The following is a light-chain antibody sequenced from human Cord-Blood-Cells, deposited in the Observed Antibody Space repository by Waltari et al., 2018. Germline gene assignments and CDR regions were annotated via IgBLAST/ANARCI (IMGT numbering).Light chain of an antibody. Sequence: DIQTTQSPSSLSASVVDSVTITCRASQSISSYLNWYQQKPGKAPKLLIYAASSLQSGVPSRFSGSGSGTDFTLTISSLQPEDFATYYCQQSYSTLFTFGPGTKVDIK. V-gene: IGKV1-39*01. CDR2: AAS. CDR1: QSISSY. CDR3: QQSYSTLFT. J-gene: IGKJ3*01.